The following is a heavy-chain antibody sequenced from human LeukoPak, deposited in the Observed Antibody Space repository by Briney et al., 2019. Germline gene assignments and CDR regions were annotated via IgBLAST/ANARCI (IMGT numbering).Heavy chain of an antibody. CDR3: ARVRYYDSSGLLGGDAFEI. CDR2: IYTSGST. V-gene: IGHV4-4*07. D-gene: IGHD3-22*01. J-gene: IGHJ3*02. Sequence: SETLSLTCSVSGGSISSYYWSWIRQPAWKGLEWIGRIYTSGSTNYNPSLKSRVTMSVDTSKNQFSLKLSSVTAADTAVYYCARVRYYDSSGLLGGDAFEIWGQGTMVTVSS. CDR1: GGSISSYY.